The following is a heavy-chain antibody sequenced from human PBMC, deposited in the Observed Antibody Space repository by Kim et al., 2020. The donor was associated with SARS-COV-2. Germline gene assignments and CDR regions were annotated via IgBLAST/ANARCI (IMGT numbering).Heavy chain of an antibody. J-gene: IGHJ4*02. CDR2: ISSSSSYI. CDR1: GFTFSSYS. Sequence: GGSLRLSCAASGFTFSSYSMNWVRQAPGKGLEWVSSISSSSSYIYYADSVKGRFTISRDNAKNSLYLQMNSLRAEDTAVYYCAVDSSGYPTLFDYWGQGTLVTVSS. CDR3: AVDSSGYPTLFDY. V-gene: IGHV3-21*01. D-gene: IGHD3-22*01.